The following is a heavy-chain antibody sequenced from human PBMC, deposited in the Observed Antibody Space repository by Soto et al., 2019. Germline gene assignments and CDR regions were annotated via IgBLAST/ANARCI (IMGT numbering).Heavy chain of an antibody. J-gene: IGHJ1*01. D-gene: IGHD5-18*01. CDR2: IIPIFGTA. CDR1: GGTFSSYA. CDR3: ARGYTAMATRYFQH. V-gene: IGHV1-69*12. Sequence: QVQLVQSGAEVKKPGSSVKVSCKASGGTFSSYAISWVRQAPGQGLEWMGGIIPIFGTANYAQKFQGSVTITADESTSTAYMELSSLRSEDTAAYYCARGYTAMATRYFQHWGQGTLVTVAS.